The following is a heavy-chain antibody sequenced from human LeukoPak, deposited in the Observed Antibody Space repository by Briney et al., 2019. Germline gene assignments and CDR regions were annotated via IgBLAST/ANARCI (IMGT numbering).Heavy chain of an antibody. CDR3: ASAPDSYCSGGSCGY. J-gene: IGHJ4*02. CDR2: INSDGSST. D-gene: IGHD2-15*01. CDR1: GFTFSSYW. Sequence: GGSLRLSCAASGFTFSSYWMHWVRQAPGKGLVWVSRINSDGSSTSYVDSVKGRFTISRDNAKNTLYLQMNSLRAEDTAVYYCASAPDSYCSGGSCGYWGQGTLVTVSS. V-gene: IGHV3-74*01.